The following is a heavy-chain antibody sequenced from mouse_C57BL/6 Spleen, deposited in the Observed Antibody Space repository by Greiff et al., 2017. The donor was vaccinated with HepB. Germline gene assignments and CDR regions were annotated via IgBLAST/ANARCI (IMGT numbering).Heavy chain of an antibody. CDR1: GYAFTNYL. J-gene: IGHJ4*01. CDR3: AKGRDYYAMDY. V-gene: IGHV1-54*01. CDR2: INPGSGGP. Sequence: QVQLKESGAELVRPGTSVKVSCKASGYAFTNYLIEWVKQRPGQGLEWIGVINPGSGGPNYNEKFKGKATLTADKSSSTAYMQLSSLTSDDDAVYVCAKGRDYYAMDYWGQGTSVTVSS.